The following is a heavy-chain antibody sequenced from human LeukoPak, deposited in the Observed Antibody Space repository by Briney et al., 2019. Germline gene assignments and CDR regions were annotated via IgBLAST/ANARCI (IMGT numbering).Heavy chain of an antibody. CDR2: IYYSGST. CDR1: GGSIRSYY. CDR3: ASGYCSSTSCYGSGTYYYGMDV. V-gene: IGHV4-59*08. Sequence: PSETLSLTCTVSGGSIRSYYWSWIRQPPGKGLEWIGYIYYSGSTNYNPSLKSRVTISVDTSKNQFSLKLSSVTAADTAVYYCASGYCSSTSCYGSGTYYYGMDVWGQGTTVTVSS. D-gene: IGHD2-2*03. J-gene: IGHJ6*02.